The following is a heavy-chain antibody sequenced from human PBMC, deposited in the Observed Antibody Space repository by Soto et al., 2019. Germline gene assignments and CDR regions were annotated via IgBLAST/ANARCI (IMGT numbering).Heavy chain of an antibody. V-gene: IGHV4-34*01. CDR3: ASGLGGSYLSDAFDI. J-gene: IGHJ3*02. D-gene: IGHD1-26*01. CDR1: GGSFSGYY. CDR2: INHSGST. Sequence: PSETLSLTCAVDGGSFSGYYWSWIRQPPGKGLEWIGEINHSGSTNYNPSLKSRVTISVDTSKNQFSLKLSSVTAADTAVYYCASGLGGSYLSDAFDIWGQGTMVTVSS.